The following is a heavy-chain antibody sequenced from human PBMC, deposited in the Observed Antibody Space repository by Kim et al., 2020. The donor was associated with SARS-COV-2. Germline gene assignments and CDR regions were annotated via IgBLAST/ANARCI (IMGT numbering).Heavy chain of an antibody. V-gene: IGHV4-59*08. CDR2: IFYTGKT. CDR3: ARLPDINVWPFDY. Sequence: SETLSLTCTISGASIGTDYWTWIRQSPGRGLEWIGYIFYTGKTSYNPSLRSRVSLSLDTSRNQFSLRLNSVTAADTAVYFCARLPDINVWPFDYWAQGTPVTVSS. J-gene: IGHJ4*02. D-gene: IGHD3-9*01. CDR1: GASIGTDY.